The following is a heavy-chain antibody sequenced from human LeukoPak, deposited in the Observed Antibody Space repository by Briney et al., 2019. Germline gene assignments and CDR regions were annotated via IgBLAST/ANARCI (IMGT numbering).Heavy chain of an antibody. Sequence: PGGSLRLSCAASGFTFSSYGMSWVRQAPGKGLEWVAVISYDGSNKYYADSVKGRFTISRDNSKNTLYLQMNSLRAEDTAVYYCAKSYYDSSGYRGDLEYWGQGTLVTVSS. CDR2: ISYDGSNK. V-gene: IGHV3-30*18. CDR1: GFTFSSYG. J-gene: IGHJ4*02. D-gene: IGHD3-22*01. CDR3: AKSYYDSSGYRGDLEY.